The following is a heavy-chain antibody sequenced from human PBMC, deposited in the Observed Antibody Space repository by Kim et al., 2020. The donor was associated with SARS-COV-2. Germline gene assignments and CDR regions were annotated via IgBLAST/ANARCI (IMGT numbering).Heavy chain of an antibody. D-gene: IGHD3-22*01. J-gene: IGHJ4*02. V-gene: IGHV1-3*01. Sequence: KYSQKFQGGVTVTRDTSESTAYMELSSLRSEDTAVYYCARDDSSGYYLLDYWGQGTLVTVSS. CDR3: ARDDSSGYYLLDY.